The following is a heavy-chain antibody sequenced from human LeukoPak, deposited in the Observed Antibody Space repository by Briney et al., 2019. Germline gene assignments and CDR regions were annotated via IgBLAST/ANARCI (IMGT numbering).Heavy chain of an antibody. V-gene: IGHV1-2*06. CDR2: ININSGGR. D-gene: IGHD6-19*01. Sequence: ASVTVSCKASGYTFTCYYMHWVRQAPGQGREWMGRININSGGRNYAQKFQGRVTMTRDTSINPAYMKLSRLSSADTAVYYCARAYSSCWYEGQWGQGTLVTVSS. CDR3: ARAYSSCWYEGQ. CDR1: GYTFTCYY. J-gene: IGHJ4*02.